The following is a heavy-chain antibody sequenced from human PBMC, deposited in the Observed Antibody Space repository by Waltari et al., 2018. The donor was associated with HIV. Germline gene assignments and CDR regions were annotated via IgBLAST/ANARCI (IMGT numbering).Heavy chain of an antibody. D-gene: IGHD6-6*01. Sequence: QVQLVESGGGVVQSGRSLRLSCAAHGFAFISCGMNCVRQAPGKGLVWLEVISYDGSNKYYADSVKGRFTISRDNSKNTLYLQMNSLRAEDTAVYYCAKGPYSNSSDWFDPWGQGTLVTVSS. J-gene: IGHJ5*02. CDR1: GFAFISCG. CDR3: AKGPYSNSSDWFDP. CDR2: ISYDGSNK. V-gene: IGHV3-30*18.